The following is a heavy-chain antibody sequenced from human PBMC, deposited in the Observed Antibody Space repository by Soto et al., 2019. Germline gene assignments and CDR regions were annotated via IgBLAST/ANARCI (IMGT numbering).Heavy chain of an antibody. CDR2: IYYSGST. V-gene: IGHV4-59*01. D-gene: IGHD6-6*01. Sequence: SETLSLTCTVSGGSISSYYWSWIRQPPGKGLEWIGYIYYSGSTNYNPSLKSRVTISVDTSKNQFPLKLSSVTAADTAVYYCASMAARWWFDPWGQGTLVTASS. J-gene: IGHJ5*02. CDR3: ASMAARWWFDP. CDR1: GGSISSYY.